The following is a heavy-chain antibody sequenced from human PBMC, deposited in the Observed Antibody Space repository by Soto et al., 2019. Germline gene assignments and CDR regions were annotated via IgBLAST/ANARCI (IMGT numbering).Heavy chain of an antibody. CDR3: AKDPGPIDHYYPIEV. V-gene: IGHV3-23*01. D-gene: IGHD1-7*01. J-gene: IGHJ6*01. Sequence: QSGGSLRLSCVASGRSFSKYALSWVRQAPGKGLEWVSSINSAGGSTYYADSAKGRFTISRDNSKNALYLQMNSLRVDDTAVYYCAKDPGPIDHYYPIEVWGQGTTVTVSS. CDR2: INSAGGST. CDR1: GRSFSKYA.